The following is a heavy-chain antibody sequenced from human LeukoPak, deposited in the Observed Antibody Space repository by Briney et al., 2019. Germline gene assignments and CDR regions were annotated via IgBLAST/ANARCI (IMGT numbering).Heavy chain of an antibody. CDR3: TRYSVGFDY. CDR2: IRSKANTYAT. V-gene: IGHV3-73*01. Sequence: GGSLRLSCAASGFTFSGSAVHWVRQASGKGLEWVGRIRSKANTYATAYVASVKGRFTISRNDSKNTAYLQMNSLKTEDTAVYYCTRYSVGFDYWGQGTLVTVSS. J-gene: IGHJ4*02. CDR1: GFTFSGSA. D-gene: IGHD4-11*01.